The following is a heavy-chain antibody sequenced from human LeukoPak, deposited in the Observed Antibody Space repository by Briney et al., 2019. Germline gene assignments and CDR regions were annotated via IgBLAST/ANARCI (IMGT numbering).Heavy chain of an antibody. J-gene: IGHJ4*02. CDR1: GFTFSSAW. V-gene: IGHV3-15*01. CDR2: FKSNTDGGST. CDR3: TRISGSSSGPFDY. D-gene: IGHD1-26*01. Sequence: GGSLRLSCAASGFTFSSAWMSWVRQAPGKALEWVGRFKSNTDGGSTDYAAPVKGRFTISRDDSKNTLYLQMNTLETEDTGVYYCTRISGSSSGPFDYWGQGSLVTVSS.